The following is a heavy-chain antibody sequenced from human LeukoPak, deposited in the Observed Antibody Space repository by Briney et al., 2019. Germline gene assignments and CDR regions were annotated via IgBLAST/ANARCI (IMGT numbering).Heavy chain of an antibody. CDR2: ISGSGGST. D-gene: IGHD2-15*01. Sequence: PGGSLRLSCAASGFTFSSYAMSWVRQAPGKGLEWVSAISGSGGSTYYADSVKGRFTISRDNSKNSLYLQMTSLRADDTAVYYCAKDRLRFCTGGNCYSPVDYWGQGILVTVSS. CDR1: GFTFSSYA. V-gene: IGHV3-23*01. CDR3: AKDRLRFCTGGNCYSPVDY. J-gene: IGHJ4*01.